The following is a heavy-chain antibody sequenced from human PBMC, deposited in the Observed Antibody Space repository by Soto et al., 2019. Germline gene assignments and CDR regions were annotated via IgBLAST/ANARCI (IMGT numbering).Heavy chain of an antibody. V-gene: IGHV3-30*18. CDR2: ISHDGGAV. CDR3: AKDLYSSDWYNYFDP. D-gene: IGHD6-19*01. CDR1: GFSFSTTG. Sequence: QVQLVESGGGVVQPGRSLRLSCAASGFSFSTTGMHWVRQAPGKGLEWVAMISHDGGAVHFADSVKGRFTISRDDSKNTLYLQMNSLRPEETAVYYCAKDLYSSDWYNYFDPWGQGTLVTVSS. J-gene: IGHJ5*02.